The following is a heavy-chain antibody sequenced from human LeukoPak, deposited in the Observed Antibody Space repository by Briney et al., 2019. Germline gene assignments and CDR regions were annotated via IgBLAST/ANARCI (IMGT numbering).Heavy chain of an antibody. CDR2: IYHSGST. CDR3: ARDPSRGYANNWFDP. V-gene: IGHV4-38-2*02. CDR1: GYSISSGYY. J-gene: IGHJ5*02. Sequence: SETLSLTCTVSGYSISSGYYWGWIRQPPGKGLEWIGSIYHSGSTYYNPSLKSRVTISVDTSKNQFSLKLSSVTAADTAVYYCARDPSRGYANNWFDPWGQGTLVTVSS. D-gene: IGHD5-12*01.